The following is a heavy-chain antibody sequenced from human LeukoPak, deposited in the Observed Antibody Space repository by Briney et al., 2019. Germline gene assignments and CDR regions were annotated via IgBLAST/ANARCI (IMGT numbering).Heavy chain of an antibody. V-gene: IGHV4-61*02. CDR3: ARGQSGVRGANVPNLMGFDP. D-gene: IGHD3-10*01. CDR2: IHTSGNT. J-gene: IGHJ5*02. Sequence: SGTLSLTCTVSGVSISSGSYYWSWIRQPAGKGLEWIGRIHTSGNTNYNPSLKSRVTISIDTSKNQISLILSSVTAADTAVYFCARGQSGVRGANVPNLMGFDPWGQGTLVIVSS. CDR1: GVSISSGSYY.